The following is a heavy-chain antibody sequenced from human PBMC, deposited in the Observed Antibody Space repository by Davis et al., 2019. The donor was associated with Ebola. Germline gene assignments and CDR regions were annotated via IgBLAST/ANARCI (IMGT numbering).Heavy chain of an antibody. CDR1: GASISSYY. D-gene: IGHD6-6*01. Sequence: SETLSLTCSVSGASISSYYWSWIRQPPGKGLEWIGYIYYSGSTNYNPSLKSRVTISVDTSKNQFSLKLSSVTAADTAVYYCARGPYSSSFDYWGQGTLVTVSS. CDR2: IYYSGST. V-gene: IGHV4-59*12. J-gene: IGHJ4*02. CDR3: ARGPYSSSFDY.